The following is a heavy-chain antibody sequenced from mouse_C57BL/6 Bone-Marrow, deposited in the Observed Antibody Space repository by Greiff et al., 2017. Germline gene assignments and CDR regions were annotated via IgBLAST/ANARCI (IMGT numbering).Heavy chain of an antibody. J-gene: IGHJ3*01. CDR1: GYTFTEYT. CDR3: ARHESLYGYDGAWFAY. D-gene: IGHD2-2*01. V-gene: IGHV1-62-2*01. Sequence: VKLMESGAELVKPGASVKLSCKASGYTFTEYTIHWVKQRSGQGLEWIGWFYPGSGSIKYNEKFKDKATLTADKSSSTVYMELSRLTSEDSAVYFCARHESLYGYDGAWFAYWGQGTLVTVSA. CDR2: FYPGSGSI.